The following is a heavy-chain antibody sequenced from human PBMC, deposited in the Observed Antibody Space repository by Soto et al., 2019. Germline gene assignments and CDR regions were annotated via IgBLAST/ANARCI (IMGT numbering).Heavy chain of an antibody. J-gene: IGHJ5*02. D-gene: IGHD1-26*01. Sequence: ASETLSLTCTVSGGSISSNYWTWIRQPPGKGLEWIGYIYYSGSTNYNPSLKSRVTISGDTSKNQFSLKLSSVIAADTAVYYCARARWDMDWFDPWGQGTLVTVSS. CDR1: GGSISSNY. CDR2: IYYSGST. V-gene: IGHV4-59*01. CDR3: ARARWDMDWFDP.